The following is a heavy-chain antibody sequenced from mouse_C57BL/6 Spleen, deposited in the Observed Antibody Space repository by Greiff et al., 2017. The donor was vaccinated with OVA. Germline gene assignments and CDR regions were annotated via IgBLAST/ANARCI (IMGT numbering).Heavy chain of an antibody. D-gene: IGHD4-1*01. CDR2: SRNKANDYTT. V-gene: IGHV7-1*01. Sequence: EVQLVESGGGLVQSGRSLRLSCATSGFTFSDFYMEWVRQAPGKGLEWIAASRNKANDYTTEYSASVKGRFIVSRDTSQSILYLQMNALRAEDTAIYYCARDAGWDGGYFDVWGTGTTVTVSS. CDR1: GFTFSDFY. CDR3: ARDAGWDGGYFDV. J-gene: IGHJ1*03.